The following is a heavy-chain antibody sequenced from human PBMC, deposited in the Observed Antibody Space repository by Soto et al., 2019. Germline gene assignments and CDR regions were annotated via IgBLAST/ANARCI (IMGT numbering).Heavy chain of an antibody. CDR1: GFTFSSYG. Sequence: PGGSLRLSCAASGFTFSSYGMHWVRQAPGKGLEWVAVIWYDGSNKYYADSVKGRFTISRDNSKNTLYLQMNSLRAEDTAVYYCARDLADYYDSSGYPYWGQGTLVTVSS. V-gene: IGHV3-33*01. CDR2: IWYDGSNK. D-gene: IGHD3-22*01. CDR3: ARDLADYYDSSGYPY. J-gene: IGHJ4*02.